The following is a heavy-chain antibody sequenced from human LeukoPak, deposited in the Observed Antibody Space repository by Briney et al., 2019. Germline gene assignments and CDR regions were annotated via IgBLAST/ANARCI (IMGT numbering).Heavy chain of an antibody. V-gene: IGHV1-2*02. CDR2: INPNSGGT. Sequence: GASVKVSCKASGYTFIGYYMHWVRQAPGHGLEWMGWINPNSGGTNYAQKFQCRVTMTRDTSISTAYMELSRLKSDATAVYYCATAYGSGTDFYYWGQGTLVTVSS. J-gene: IGHJ4*02. CDR1: GYTFIGYY. D-gene: IGHD3-10*01. CDR3: ATAYGSGTDFYY.